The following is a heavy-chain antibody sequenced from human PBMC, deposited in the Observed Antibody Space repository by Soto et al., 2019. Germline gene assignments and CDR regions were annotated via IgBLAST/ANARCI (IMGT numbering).Heavy chain of an antibody. Sequence: GGSLRLSCAASGFTFSNAWMSWVRQAPGKGLEWVGRIKSKTDGGTTDYAAPVKGRFTISRDDSKNTLYLQMNSLKTEDTAVYYCTTDGDYSNYYYYYYMDVWGKGTTVTVSS. J-gene: IGHJ6*03. CDR2: IKSKTDGGTT. V-gene: IGHV3-15*01. CDR3: TTDGDYSNYYYYYYMDV. D-gene: IGHD4-17*01. CDR1: GFTFSNAW.